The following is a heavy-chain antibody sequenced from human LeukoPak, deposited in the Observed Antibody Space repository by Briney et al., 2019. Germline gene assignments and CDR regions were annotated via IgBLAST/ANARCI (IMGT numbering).Heavy chain of an antibody. J-gene: IGHJ3*02. Sequence: PVGSLRLSCAASGXTFSNAWMSWVRQAPGKGLEWVGRIKSKTDGGTTDYAAPVKGRFTISRDDSKNTLYLRMNSLKTEDTAVYYCTTDYYGSGSYPDAFDIWGRGTMVTVSS. CDR3: TTDYYGSGSYPDAFDI. D-gene: IGHD3-10*01. CDR2: IKSKTDGGTT. CDR1: GXTFSNAW. V-gene: IGHV3-15*01.